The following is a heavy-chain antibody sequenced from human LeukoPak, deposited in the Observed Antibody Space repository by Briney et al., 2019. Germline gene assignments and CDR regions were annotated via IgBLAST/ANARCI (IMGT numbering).Heavy chain of an antibody. CDR2: IYPDDSDT. Sequence: GESLKISCKGSGYTLTTYWIGWVRQMPGKGLEWMGSIYPDDSDTRYSSSFQGQVTISADKSITTAYLRWSSLKASDTAMYYCARDDGVNFDYWGPGTLVTVSS. CDR1: GYTLTTYW. J-gene: IGHJ4*02. V-gene: IGHV5-51*01. CDR3: ARDDGVNFDY. D-gene: IGHD1-1*01.